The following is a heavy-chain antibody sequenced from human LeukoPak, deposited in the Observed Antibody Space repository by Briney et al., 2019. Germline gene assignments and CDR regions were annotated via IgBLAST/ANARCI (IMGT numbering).Heavy chain of an antibody. CDR3: ARGADTGYSSDS. J-gene: IGHJ5*02. CDR1: GFTFSSYG. V-gene: IGHV3-74*01. CDR2: INGDARST. Sequence: GGSLRLSCAASGFTFSSYGMHWVRQAPGKGLVWVSRINGDARSTSYADSVKGRFTISRDNAKNTLYLQMNSLRAEDTAVYYCARGADTGYSSDSWGQGTLVTVSS. D-gene: IGHD6-19*01.